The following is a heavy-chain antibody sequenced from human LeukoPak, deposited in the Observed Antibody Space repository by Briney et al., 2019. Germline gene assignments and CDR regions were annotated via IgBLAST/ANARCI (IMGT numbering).Heavy chain of an antibody. CDR1: GFTFSIYT. CDR2: ISGSGGST. Sequence: PGGSLRLSCAASGFTFSIYTMSWVRQAPGKGLEWVSAISGSGGSTYYADSVKGRFTISRDNSKNTLFLQMNSLRAEDTAVYYCAKEPRENSGYYVSGWFDPWGQGTLVTVSS. CDR3: AKEPRENSGYYVSGWFDP. D-gene: IGHD5-12*01. J-gene: IGHJ5*02. V-gene: IGHV3-23*01.